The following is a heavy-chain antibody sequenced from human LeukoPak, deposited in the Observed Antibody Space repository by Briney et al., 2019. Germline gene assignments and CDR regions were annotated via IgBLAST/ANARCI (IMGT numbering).Heavy chain of an antibody. V-gene: IGHV1-2*02. CDR3: ARSKASRGYNWFDP. CDR2: INPNSGGT. D-gene: IGHD3-10*01. CDR1: GHTFTGYY. Sequence: ASVKVSCKASGHTFTGYYMHWVRQAPGQGLEWMGWINPNSGGTNYAQKFQGRVTMTRDTSISTAYMELSRLRSDDTAVYYCARSKASRGYNWFDPRGQGTLVTVSS. J-gene: IGHJ5*02.